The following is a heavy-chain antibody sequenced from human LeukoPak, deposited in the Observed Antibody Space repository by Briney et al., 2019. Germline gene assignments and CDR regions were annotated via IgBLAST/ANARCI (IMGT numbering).Heavy chain of an antibody. Sequence: ASVKVSCKASGYTFTSYDISWVRQAPGQGLECMGWMNPNSGNTGYAQKFQGRVTMTRNTSIGTAYMELTSLTSEDTAVYYCAISGMYGYVYWGRGSLVTVSS. CDR2: MNPNSGNT. CDR1: GYTFTSYD. CDR3: AISGMYGYVY. D-gene: IGHD5-18*01. J-gene: IGHJ4*02. V-gene: IGHV1-8*01.